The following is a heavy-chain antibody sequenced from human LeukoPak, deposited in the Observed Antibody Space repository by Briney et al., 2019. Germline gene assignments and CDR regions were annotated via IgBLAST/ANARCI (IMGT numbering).Heavy chain of an antibody. CDR3: AREQDCSGDSCYSSGFDY. J-gene: IGHJ4*02. V-gene: IGHV3-21*01. Sequence: GGSLRLSCAASGFTFSSYSMNWVRQAPGKGLEWVSSISSSSSYIYYADSVKGRFTISRDNAKNSLYLQMNSLRAEDTAVYYCAREQDCSGDSCYSSGFDYWGQGTLVTVSS. D-gene: IGHD2-15*01. CDR1: GFTFSSYS. CDR2: ISSSSSYI.